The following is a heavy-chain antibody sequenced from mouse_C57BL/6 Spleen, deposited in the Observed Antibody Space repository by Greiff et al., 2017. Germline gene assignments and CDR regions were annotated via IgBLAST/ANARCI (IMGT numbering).Heavy chain of an antibody. Sequence: VQLQQPGAELVMPGASVELSCKASGYTFTSYWMHWVKQRPGQGLEWIGEIDPSDSYTNYNQKFKGKSTLTVDKSSSTAYMQLSSLTSEDSAVYYCARSTTVVAEDYWGQGTTLTVSS. CDR2: IDPSDSYT. CDR1: GYTFTSYW. J-gene: IGHJ2*01. CDR3: ARSTTVVAEDY. D-gene: IGHD1-1*01. V-gene: IGHV1-69*01.